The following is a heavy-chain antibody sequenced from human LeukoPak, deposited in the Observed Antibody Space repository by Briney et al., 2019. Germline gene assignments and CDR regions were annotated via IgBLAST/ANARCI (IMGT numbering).Heavy chain of an antibody. D-gene: IGHD6-19*01. J-gene: IGHJ4*02. CDR3: ARVASGWSGYFDY. V-gene: IGHV3-66*01. CDR1: GFTVSSNY. CDR2: IYSGGST. Sequence: GGSLRLSCAASGFTVSSNYMSWVRQAPGKGLEWVSVIYSGGSTYYADSVKGRFTISRDNSKNTLYLQMNSLRAEDTAVYYCARVASGWSGYFDYWGQGTLVTVSS.